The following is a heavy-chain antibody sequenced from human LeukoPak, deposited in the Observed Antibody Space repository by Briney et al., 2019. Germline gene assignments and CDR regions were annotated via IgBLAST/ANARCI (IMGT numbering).Heavy chain of an antibody. CDR2: ISGSGGST. Sequence: PGGPLRLSCAASGFTFSSYAMSWVRQAPGKGLEWVSAISGSGGSTYYADSVKGRFTISRDNSKNTLYLQMNSLRAEDTAVYYCAKDGGVYCSSTSCTPLGMDVWGQGTTVTVSS. CDR1: GFTFSSYA. CDR3: AKDGGVYCSSTSCTPLGMDV. V-gene: IGHV3-23*01. D-gene: IGHD2-2*01. J-gene: IGHJ6*02.